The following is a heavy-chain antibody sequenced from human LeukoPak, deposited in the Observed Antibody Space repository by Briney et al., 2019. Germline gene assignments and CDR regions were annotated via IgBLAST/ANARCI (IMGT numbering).Heavy chain of an antibody. Sequence: SETLSLTCTVSGGSISSYYWSWIRQPPGKGLEWIGYIYYSGSTNYNPSLKSRVTISVDTSKNQFSLKLSSVTAADTAVYYCARDRPVGYWGQGTLVTVSP. CDR1: GGSISSYY. CDR3: ARDRPVGY. CDR2: IYYSGST. V-gene: IGHV4-59*12. J-gene: IGHJ4*02.